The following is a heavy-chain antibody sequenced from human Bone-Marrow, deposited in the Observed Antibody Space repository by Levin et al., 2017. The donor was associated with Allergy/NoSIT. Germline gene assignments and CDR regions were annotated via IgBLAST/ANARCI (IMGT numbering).Heavy chain of an antibody. D-gene: IGHD6-19*01. CDR2: TRNKANIYTT. CDR1: GFSFNDHS. J-gene: IGHJ4*02. Sequence: PGGSLRLSCAAPGFSFNDHSMNWVRQAPGKGLEWVGRTRNKANIYTTEYAASVKGRFTISRDDSRSSLFLQMNSLQTEDTAVYYCAREGDSSAYYIDFDYWGQGTLVTVSS. V-gene: IGHV3-72*01. CDR3: AREGDSSAYYIDFDY.